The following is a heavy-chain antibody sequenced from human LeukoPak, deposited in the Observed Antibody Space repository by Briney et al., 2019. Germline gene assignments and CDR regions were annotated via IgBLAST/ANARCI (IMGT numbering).Heavy chain of an antibody. J-gene: IGHJ6*04. V-gene: IGHV3-7*03. CDR2: IKQDGSEK. CDR1: GFTFSSYW. Sequence: GGSLRLSCAASGFTFSSYWMSWGRQAPGKGLEWVANIKQDGSEKYYVDAVKGRFTISRDNAKTSLYLQMNSPRAEDTAVYYCARDRASEYYYYYGMDVWGKETTVTVSS. D-gene: IGHD3-10*01. CDR3: ARDRASEYYYYYGMDV.